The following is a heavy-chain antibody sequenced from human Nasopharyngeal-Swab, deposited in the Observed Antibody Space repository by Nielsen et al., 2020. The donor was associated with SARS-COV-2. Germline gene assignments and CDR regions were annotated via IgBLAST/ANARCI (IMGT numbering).Heavy chain of an antibody. CDR1: GGTFSSYA. CDR2: IIPIFGTA. CDR3: ATAAAMVGLYYYYYGMDV. Sequence: SVKVSCKASGGTFSSYAISWVRQAPGQGLEWMGGIIPIFGTANYAQKFQGRVTMTEDTSTDTAYMELSSLRSEDTAVYYCATAAAMVGLYYYYYGMDVWGQGTTVTVSS. J-gene: IGHJ6*02. V-gene: IGHV1-69*06. D-gene: IGHD5-18*01.